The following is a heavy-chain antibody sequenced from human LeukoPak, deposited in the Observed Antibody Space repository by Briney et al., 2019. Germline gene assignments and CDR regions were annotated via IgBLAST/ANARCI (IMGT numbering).Heavy chain of an antibody. CDR2: IYTTGIT. V-gene: IGHV4-61*02. J-gene: IGHJ5*02. Sequence: SQTLSLTCAVSGDSISSGTDYWSWIRQPAGQGLEWIGRIYTTGITNYNPSLKSRVTISVDTSRNQFSLNLTSVTAADTAVYYCAREFLASRRNWVDPWGQGIWVTVSS. CDR3: AREFLASRRNWVDP. CDR1: GDSISSGTDY. D-gene: IGHD6-6*01.